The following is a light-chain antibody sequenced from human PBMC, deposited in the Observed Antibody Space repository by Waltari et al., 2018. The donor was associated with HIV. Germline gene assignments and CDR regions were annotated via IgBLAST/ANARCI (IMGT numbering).Light chain of an antibody. CDR2: DDS. CDR1: NFGRKS. CDR3: QVWDSSSDHPRV. J-gene: IGLJ3*02. V-gene: IGLV3-21*04. Sequence: SYVLTQPPSVSVAPGKTARPTCGGNNFGRKSVHWYQQKPGQAPVLVIYDDSDRPSGIPERFSGSNSGNTATLTISRVEAGDEADYYCQVWDSSSDHPRVFGGGTKLTVL.